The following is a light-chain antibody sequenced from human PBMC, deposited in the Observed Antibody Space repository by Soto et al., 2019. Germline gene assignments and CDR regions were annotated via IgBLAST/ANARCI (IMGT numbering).Light chain of an antibody. J-gene: IGLJ2*01. CDR1: KLGDKY. Sequence: SYELTQPPSVSVSSGRTASITCSGYKLGDKYACWYQQKPGQSPVLVIYQDSKRPSGIPERFSGSNSGNTATLTISGTQAMVEADYYCQAWDSSTVVFGGGTKLTV. CDR2: QDS. V-gene: IGLV3-1*01. CDR3: QAWDSSTVV.